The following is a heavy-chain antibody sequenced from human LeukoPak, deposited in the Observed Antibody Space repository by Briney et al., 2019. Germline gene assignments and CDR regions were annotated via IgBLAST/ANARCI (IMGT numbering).Heavy chain of an antibody. J-gene: IGHJ4*02. D-gene: IGHD1-26*01. CDR3: ARDSVGASEDY. Sequence: PGGSLRLSCAASGFTLSSYWMSWVRQAPGKGLEWVANIKQDGSETYYVDSVKGRFTISRDNAKNSLYLQMNSLRAEDTAVYYCARDSVGASEDYWGQGTLVNVSS. V-gene: IGHV3-7*01. CDR2: IKQDGSET. CDR1: GFTLSSYW.